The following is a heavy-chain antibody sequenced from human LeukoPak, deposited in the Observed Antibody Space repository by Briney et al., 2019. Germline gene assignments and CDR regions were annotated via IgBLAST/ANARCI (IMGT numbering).Heavy chain of an antibody. D-gene: IGHD1-26*01. V-gene: IGHV3-7*01. CDR2: IKHDGREP. CDR1: GFTFSKYW. CDR3: ARDRVVGDTRGSNFDS. Sequence: GGSLRLSCAASGFTFSKYWMTGLRQAPGKGLEWVANIKHDGREPYYVDSVKGRFTISRDNAKNSLYLEMNSLRAEDTAVYYCARDRVVGDTRGSNFDSWGKGTLVTVSS. J-gene: IGHJ4*02.